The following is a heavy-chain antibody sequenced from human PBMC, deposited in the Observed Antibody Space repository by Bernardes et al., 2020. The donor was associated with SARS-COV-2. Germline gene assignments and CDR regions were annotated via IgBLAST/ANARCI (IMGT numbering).Heavy chain of an antibody. V-gene: IGHV3-23*01. Sequence: GGSLRLSCEASGFSFGRWAMSWVRQAPGKGLEWVSGISATGSNTYYADSVRGRSAISRDNSKNTLYLEVNNLRAGDTGIYYCVKDTYYDSSGSVFDAWGQGTVVSVFS. D-gene: IGHD3-22*01. CDR2: ISATGSNT. CDR3: VKDTYYDSSGSVFDA. CDR1: GFSFGRWA. J-gene: IGHJ3*01.